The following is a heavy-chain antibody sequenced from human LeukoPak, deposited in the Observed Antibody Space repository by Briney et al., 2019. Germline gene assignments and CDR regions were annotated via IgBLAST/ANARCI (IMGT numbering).Heavy chain of an antibody. Sequence: AAGKVSCKASGYTFAAYFIHWVRQAPGQGLEWMGRINPNGGDTNYAQKFQGRVTMTGDTSISTAYMELSSLRSDDTAMYYCARVGFTSSWSNFDYWGQGTLVT. V-gene: IGHV1-2*06. D-gene: IGHD6-13*01. CDR1: GYTFAAYF. J-gene: IGHJ4*02. CDR2: INPNGGDT. CDR3: ARVGFTSSWSNFDY.